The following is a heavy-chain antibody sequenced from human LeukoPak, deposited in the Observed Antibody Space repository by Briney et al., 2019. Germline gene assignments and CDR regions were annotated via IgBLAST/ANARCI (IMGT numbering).Heavy chain of an antibody. Sequence: SETLSLTCTVSGGSINGYYWSWLRQPPGKGLEWIGYVYCSGYTNYNPSLKSRVTISVDTSKNQFSLELNSVTAADTAVYYCAKRNWGSNWFDPWGQGALVTVSS. D-gene: IGHD7-27*01. CDR2: VYCSGYT. CDR3: AKRNWGSNWFDP. V-gene: IGHV4-59*01. CDR1: GGSINGYY. J-gene: IGHJ5*02.